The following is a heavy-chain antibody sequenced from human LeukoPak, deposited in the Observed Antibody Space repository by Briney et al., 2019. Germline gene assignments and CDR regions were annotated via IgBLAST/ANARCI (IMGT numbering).Heavy chain of an antibody. D-gene: IGHD3-10*01. V-gene: IGHV4-39*07. J-gene: IGHJ4*02. CDR3: ARGLWFGDENPPYFDY. CDR1: GASISSGSNY. Sequence: SETLSLTCSVSGASISSGSNYWGWIRQPPGKGLEWIGSIYHSGSTYYNPSLKSRVTISVDTSKNQFSLKLSSVTAADTAVYYCARGLWFGDENPPYFDYWGQGILVTVSS. CDR2: IYHSGST.